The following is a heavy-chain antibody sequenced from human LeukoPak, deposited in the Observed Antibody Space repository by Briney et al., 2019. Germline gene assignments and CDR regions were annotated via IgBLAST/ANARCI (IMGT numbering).Heavy chain of an antibody. CDR2: ISGSGGST. V-gene: IGHV3-23*01. Sequence: GGTLRLSCAASGFTFSSYGMSWVRQAPGKGLEWVSAISGSGGSTYYADSVKGRFTISRDNSKNTLYLQMNSLRAEDTAVYYCAKDPAEQWLVPAEYFQHWGQGTLVTVSS. CDR1: GFTFSSYG. CDR3: AKDPAEQWLVPAEYFQH. J-gene: IGHJ1*01. D-gene: IGHD6-19*01.